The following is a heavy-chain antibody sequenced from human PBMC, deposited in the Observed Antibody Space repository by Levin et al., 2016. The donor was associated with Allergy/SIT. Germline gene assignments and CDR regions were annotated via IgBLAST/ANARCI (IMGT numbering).Heavy chain of an antibody. Sequence: ASVKVSCKASGYTFTSYDINWVRQATGQGLEWMGWMNPNSGNTGYAQSFQGRVTMTRDTSISTAYMQLTSLSSEDTAVYYCVRNKDGFNIWGQGTMVTVSS. CDR2: MNPNSGNT. CDR1: GYTFTSYD. J-gene: IGHJ3*02. V-gene: IGHV1-8*01. CDR3: VRNKDGFNI.